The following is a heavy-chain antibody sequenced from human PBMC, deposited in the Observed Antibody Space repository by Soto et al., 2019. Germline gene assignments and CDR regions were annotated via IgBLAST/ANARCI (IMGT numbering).Heavy chain of an antibody. CDR3: ARDRLPAVAAVYYYNGMHV. D-gene: IGHD6-19*01. CDR1: VYTFTSYE. Sequence: SVKVSCKASVYTFTSYEISWGRQAPGQGLERMGWISAYNGNTNYAQKLQGRVTMTTDTSTSTAYMELRSLRSDDTAVYYCARDRLPAVAAVYYYNGMHVCG. V-gene: IGHV1-18*01. CDR2: ISAYNGNT. J-gene: IGHJ6*02.